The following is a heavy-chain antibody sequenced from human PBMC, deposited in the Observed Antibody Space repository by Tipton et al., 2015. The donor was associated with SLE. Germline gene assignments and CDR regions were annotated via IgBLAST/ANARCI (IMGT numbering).Heavy chain of an antibody. CDR1: GYTFTGYY. CDR2: INPNSGGT. D-gene: IGHD6-13*01. V-gene: IGHV1-2*02. CDR3: ARVPRMAAAGKAFDI. J-gene: IGHJ3*02. Sequence: QLVQSGPEVKKPGASVKVSCKASGYTFTGYYTHWGRQAPGQGLEWMGWINPNSGGTNYAQKFQGRVTMTRDTSISTAYMELSRLRSDDTAVYYCARVPRMAAAGKAFDIWGQGTMVTVSS.